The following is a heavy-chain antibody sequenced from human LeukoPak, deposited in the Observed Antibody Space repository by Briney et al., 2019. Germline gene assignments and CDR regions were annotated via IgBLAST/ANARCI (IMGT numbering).Heavy chain of an antibody. J-gene: IGHJ3*02. V-gene: IGHV4-34*01. CDR3: ARGRHYYDSIVYYYYAFDI. CDR2: INHSGST. D-gene: IGHD3-22*01. CDR1: GGSFSGYY. Sequence: SETLSLTCAVYGGSFSGYYWSWIRQPPGKGLEWIGGINHSGSTNYNPPLKRRVTISVDTSKNQFSLKLSSVTPADTVVYYCARGRHYYDSIVYYYYAFDIWGQGTMATVSS.